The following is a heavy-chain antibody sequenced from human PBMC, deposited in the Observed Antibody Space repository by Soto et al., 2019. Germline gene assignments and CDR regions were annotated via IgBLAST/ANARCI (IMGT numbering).Heavy chain of an antibody. D-gene: IGHD2-2*02. CDR1: GYTFTSFY. CDR2: INPTGGNT. J-gene: IGHJ5*02. Sequence: EASVKVSCKASGYTFTSFYMHWVRQAPGQELEWMGIINPTGGNTGFAQKFRGRLTMTRDTSTSTVYMELSSLRSEDTAVYYCERVGGYCSSIRCYMSWFDTWGQGTLVSVSS. CDR3: ERVGGYCSSIRCYMSWFDT. V-gene: IGHV1-46*01.